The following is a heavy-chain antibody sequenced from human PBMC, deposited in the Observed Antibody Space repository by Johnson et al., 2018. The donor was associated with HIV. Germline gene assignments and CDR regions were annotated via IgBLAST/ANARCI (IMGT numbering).Heavy chain of an antibody. V-gene: IGHV3-15*01. Sequence: MQLVESGGGLVKPGGSLRLSCAASGFTFSNAWMSWVRQAPGKGLEWVGRIKSKTDGGTTDYAAPVKGRFTISRDDSKNTLYLQMNSLKTEDTAVYYCTTGLTMFLVVILDAFDIWGQGTMVTVSS. CDR3: TTGLTMFLVVILDAFDI. CDR1: GFTFSNAW. J-gene: IGHJ3*02. D-gene: IGHD3-3*01. CDR2: IKSKTDGGTT.